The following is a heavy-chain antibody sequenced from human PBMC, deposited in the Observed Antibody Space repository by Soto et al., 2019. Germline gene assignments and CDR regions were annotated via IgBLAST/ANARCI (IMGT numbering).Heavy chain of an antibody. D-gene: IGHD5-12*01. V-gene: IGHV3-20*04. CDR2: INWNGGRT. CDR3: ARVSGYDFSGAFDI. Sequence: PGGSLRLSCAASGFTFDDYGMSWVRQAPGKGLEWVSGINWNGGRTGYADSVKGRFTISRDNAKNSLYLQMTSLRAEDTALYYCARVSGYDFSGAFDIWGQGTMVTVSS. J-gene: IGHJ3*02. CDR1: GFTFDDYG.